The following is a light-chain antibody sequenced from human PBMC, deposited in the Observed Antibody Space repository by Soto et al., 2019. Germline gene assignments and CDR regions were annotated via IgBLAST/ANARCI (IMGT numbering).Light chain of an antibody. J-gene: IGKJ1*01. CDR3: QHYTSYSEA. CDR2: KAS. Sequence: DIQMTQSPSTMSGSVGDRVTITCRAGQTISSWLAWYQQKPGKAPKLLIYKASTLKSGFPSRFSGSGSGTEFNRTISILQPDDFATYYCQHYTSYSEAFGQGTKV. V-gene: IGKV1-5*03. CDR1: QTISSW.